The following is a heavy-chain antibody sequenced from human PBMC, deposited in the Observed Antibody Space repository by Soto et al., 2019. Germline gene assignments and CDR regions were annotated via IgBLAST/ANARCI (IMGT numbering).Heavy chain of an antibody. J-gene: IGHJ2*01. Sequence: QVQLVQSGAEVKKPGSSVKVSCKASGGTFSSYAISWVRQAPGQGLEWMGGIIPIFGTANYAQKFQGRVTITADESTRTAYMERSSLRSEDTAVYYCARDNCSGGSCYSVGWYFDLWGRGTLVTVPS. D-gene: IGHD2-15*01. CDR3: ARDNCSGGSCYSVGWYFDL. V-gene: IGHV1-69*01. CDR2: IIPIFGTA. CDR1: GGTFSSYA.